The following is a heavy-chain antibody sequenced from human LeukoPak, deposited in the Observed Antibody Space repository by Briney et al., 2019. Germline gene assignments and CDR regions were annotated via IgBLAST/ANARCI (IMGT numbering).Heavy chain of an antibody. CDR1: GGSISSGDYY. CDR3: AVTATDGGLPGPNDAFDI. CDR2: IYYSGST. J-gene: IGHJ3*02. V-gene: IGHV4-30-4*08. D-gene: IGHD1-14*01. Sequence: TLSLTCTVSGGSISSGDYYWSWIRQPPGKGLEWIGYIYYSGSTYYNPSLKSRVTISVDTSKNQFSLKLSSVTAADTAVYYFAVTATDGGLPGPNDAFDILGPGTMVP.